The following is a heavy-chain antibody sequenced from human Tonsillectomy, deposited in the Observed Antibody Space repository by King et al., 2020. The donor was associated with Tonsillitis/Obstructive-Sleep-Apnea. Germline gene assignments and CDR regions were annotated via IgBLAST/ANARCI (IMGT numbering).Heavy chain of an antibody. V-gene: IGHV3-21*01. CDR2: ISSSSTYI. J-gene: IGHJ4*02. CDR3: ARGGGYGDHGYVVY. D-gene: IGHD4-17*01. Sequence: VQLVESGGGLVKPGGSLRLSCAASGFTFSSYNMNWVRQAPGKGLEWVASISSSSTYISYADSVKGRFTISRDNAKNSLYLQMNSLRAEDTAVYYCARGGGYGDHGYVVYWGQGPLVTVSS. CDR1: GFTFSSYN.